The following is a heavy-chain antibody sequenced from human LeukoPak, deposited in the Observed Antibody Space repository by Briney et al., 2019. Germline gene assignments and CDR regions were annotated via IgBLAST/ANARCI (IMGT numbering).Heavy chain of an antibody. D-gene: IGHD3-22*01. Sequence: PSETLSLTCTVSGGSISSYYWSWIRQPAGKGLEWIGRIYTSGSTNYNPSLKSRVTISVDKSKNQFSQKLSSVTAADTAVYYCARDLGPYYYDSSGYYPDVHNWFDPWGQGTLVTVSS. CDR2: IYTSGST. CDR1: GGSISSYY. J-gene: IGHJ5*02. V-gene: IGHV4-4*07. CDR3: ARDLGPYYYDSSGYYPDVHNWFDP.